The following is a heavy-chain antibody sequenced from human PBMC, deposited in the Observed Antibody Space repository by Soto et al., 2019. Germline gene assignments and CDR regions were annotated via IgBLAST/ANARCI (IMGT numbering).Heavy chain of an antibody. D-gene: IGHD2-15*01. J-gene: IGHJ6*01. CDR2: TYYDGNKK. CDR1: GFTFSGYA. CDR3: ARRTGSGSSGGYGMDV. Sequence: QVQLVESGGGVVQPGTSLRLSCAASGFTFSGYAMHWVRQAPGKGLEWVAVTYYDGNKKYYADSVKGRFTISRDNSRNTLYLQMDSLRAEDTAVYYCARRTGSGSSGGYGMDVWGQGTMVTVSS. V-gene: IGHV3-33*01.